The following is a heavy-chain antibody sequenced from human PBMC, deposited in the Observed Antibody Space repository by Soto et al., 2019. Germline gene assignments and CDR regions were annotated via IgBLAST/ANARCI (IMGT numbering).Heavy chain of an antibody. Sequence: GGSLRLSCAASGFTFISYAMHWVRQAPGKGLEWVAVISYDGSNKYYADSVKGRFTISRDNSKNTLYLQMNSLRAEDTAVYYCARGGLRFLEWLPNWFDPWGQGTLVTVSS. CDR2: ISYDGSNK. J-gene: IGHJ5*02. D-gene: IGHD3-3*01. CDR3: ARGGLRFLEWLPNWFDP. CDR1: GFTFISYA. V-gene: IGHV3-30-3*01.